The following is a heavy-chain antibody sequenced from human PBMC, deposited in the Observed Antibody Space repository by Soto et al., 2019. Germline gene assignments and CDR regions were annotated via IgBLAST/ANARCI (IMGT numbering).Heavy chain of an antibody. J-gene: IGHJ6*02. Sequence: QVQLVESGGGVVQPGRSLRLSCAASGFTFSSYGMHWVRQALDKGLEWVAVIWYDGSNKYYADSVKGRFTISRDNSKNTLYLQMNSLRAEDTAVYYCASEYCSGGRCYYYGMDVWGQGTTVTVSS. CDR3: ASEYCSGGRCYYYGMDV. CDR1: GFTFSSYG. D-gene: IGHD2-15*01. CDR2: IWYDGSNK. V-gene: IGHV3-33*01.